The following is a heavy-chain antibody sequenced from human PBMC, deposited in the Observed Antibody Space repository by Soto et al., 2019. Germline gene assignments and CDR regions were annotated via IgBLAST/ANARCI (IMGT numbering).Heavy chain of an antibody. Sequence: SETLSLTCTVSGGSISSSSYYWGWIRQPPGKGLEWIGSIYYSGSTYYNPSLKSRVTISVDTSKNQFSLKLSSVTATDTAVYYCAMGREWELPAYFDYWGQGTLVTVSS. CDR3: AMGREWELPAYFDY. D-gene: IGHD1-26*01. CDR2: IYYSGST. J-gene: IGHJ4*02. V-gene: IGHV4-39*01. CDR1: GGSISSSSYY.